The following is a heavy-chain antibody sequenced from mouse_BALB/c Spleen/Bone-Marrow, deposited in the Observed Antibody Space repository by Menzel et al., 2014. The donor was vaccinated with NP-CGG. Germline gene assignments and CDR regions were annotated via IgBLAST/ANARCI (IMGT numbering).Heavy chain of an antibody. CDR2: ISSGGST. CDR3: ARGGFRGLDY. CDR1: GFTFSSYA. V-gene: IGHV5-6-5*01. J-gene: IGHJ2*01. Sequence: LQQSGGGLVKPGGSLKLSCAASGFTFSSYAMSWVRRTPEKRLEWVASISSGGSTYYPDSVKGRFTISRDNARNILYLQMSSLRSEDTAMYYCARGGFRGLDYWGQGTTLTVSS.